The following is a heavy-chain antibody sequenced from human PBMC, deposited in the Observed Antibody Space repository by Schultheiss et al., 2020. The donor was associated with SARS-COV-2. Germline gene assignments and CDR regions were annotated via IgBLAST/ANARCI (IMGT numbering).Heavy chain of an antibody. D-gene: IGHD2-8*01. J-gene: IGHJ6*02. CDR1: GGSISSYY. CDR3: ARGPAFILVEYAIRGNGLDV. Sequence: SETLSLTCTVSGGSISSYYWSWIRQPAGKGLEWIGRIYTSGSTNYNPSLKSRVTMSVDTSKNQFSLNLTSVTAADSALYFCARGPAFILVEYAIRGNGLDVWGQGTTVTVSS. CDR2: IYTSGST. V-gene: IGHV4-4*07.